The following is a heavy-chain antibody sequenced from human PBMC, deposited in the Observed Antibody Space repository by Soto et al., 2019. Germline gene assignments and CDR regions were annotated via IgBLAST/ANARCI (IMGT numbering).Heavy chain of an antibody. D-gene: IGHD1-1*01. CDR2: IHYSGTT. Sequence: SETLSLTCTVSGTSISSYYWSWIRQPPGKGLKWIANIHYSGTTNYNPSLASRVTLSVDTSKNQFSLKMTSVTAADRAMYFCARYNSYDIDYWGRGTLVTVS. J-gene: IGHJ4*02. CDR1: GTSISSYY. CDR3: ARYNSYDIDY. V-gene: IGHV4-59*01.